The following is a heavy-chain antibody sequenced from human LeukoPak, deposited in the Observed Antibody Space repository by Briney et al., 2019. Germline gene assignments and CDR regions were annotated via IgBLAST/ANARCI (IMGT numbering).Heavy chain of an antibody. CDR3: ARDSTVTKDDYYYYGMDV. CDR1: GGTFISYA. Sequence: SVKVSCKASGGTFISYAISWVRQAPGQGLEWMGGIIPIFGTANYAQKFQGRVTITADESTSTAYMELSSLRSEDTAVYYCARDSTVTKDDYYYYGMDVWGQGTTVTVSS. CDR2: IIPIFGTA. J-gene: IGHJ6*02. V-gene: IGHV1-69*13. D-gene: IGHD4-17*01.